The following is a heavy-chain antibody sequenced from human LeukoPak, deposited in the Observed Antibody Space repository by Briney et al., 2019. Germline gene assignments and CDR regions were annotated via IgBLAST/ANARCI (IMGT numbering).Heavy chain of an antibody. CDR1: GFTFGSYA. CDR3: ARREYNNGYVF. CDR2: INRDGRNT. V-gene: IGHV3-23*01. J-gene: IGHJ4*02. D-gene: IGHD5-18*01. Sequence: PGGSLRLSCAASGFTFGSYAMSWVRQAPGQGLEWVSAINRDGRNTYYADSVKGRFTISRDNSKNTLFLQVNSLRAEDTAVYYCARREYNNGYVFGGPGTLVTVSS.